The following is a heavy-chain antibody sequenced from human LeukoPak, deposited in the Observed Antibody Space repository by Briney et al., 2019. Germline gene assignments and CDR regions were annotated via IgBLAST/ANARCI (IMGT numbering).Heavy chain of an antibody. J-gene: IGHJ4*02. CDR2: ISYSGST. D-gene: IGHD6-19*01. Sequence: SETLSLTCTVSSGSISGYYWSWIRQPPGKGLEWVGYISYSGSTNYNPSPKSRVTISVDTSRNQFSLKLSSVTAADTAIYYCARDGRAGSLFAYWGQGTLVTVSS. V-gene: IGHV4-59*01. CDR1: SGSISGYY. CDR3: ARDGRAGSLFAY.